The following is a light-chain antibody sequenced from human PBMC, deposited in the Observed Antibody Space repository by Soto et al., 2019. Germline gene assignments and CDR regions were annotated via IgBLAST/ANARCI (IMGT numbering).Light chain of an antibody. CDR3: QQAASFPIT. CDR1: HVVSAF. J-gene: IGKJ5*01. Sequence: DIQMTQSPSSVSSSVGYRFTITCLASHVVSAFVAWYQQKPGKAPNLLIYTASSLQSGVPSRFSGSGSGTDFTLTINGLQPEDFATYYCQQAASFPITFGQGTRLEIK. CDR2: TAS. V-gene: IGKV1-12*01.